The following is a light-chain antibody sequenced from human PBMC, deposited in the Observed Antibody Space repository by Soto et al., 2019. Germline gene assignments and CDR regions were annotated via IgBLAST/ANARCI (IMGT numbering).Light chain of an antibody. CDR1: SSDVGGYNF. V-gene: IGLV2-14*01. CDR2: EVS. Sequence: QSVLTQPASVSGSPGQSITISCTGTSSDVGGYNFVSWFQHHPGKAPKVMIYEVSNRPSGVSNRFSGSKSGDTASLTISGLQAEDEADYYCTSYTSSSIFYVFXTGTKVTVL. J-gene: IGLJ1*01. CDR3: TSYTSSSIFYV.